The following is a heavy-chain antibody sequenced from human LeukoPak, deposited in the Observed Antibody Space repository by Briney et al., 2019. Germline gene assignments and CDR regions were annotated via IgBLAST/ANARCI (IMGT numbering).Heavy chain of an antibody. Sequence: SETLSLTCAVYGGSFSGYYWSWIRQPPGKGLEWIGEINHSGSTNYNPSLKSRVTISVDTSKNQFSLKLSSVTAADTAVYYCARVPPEYYYDSSGPFDYWGQGTLVTVSS. CDR3: ARVPPEYYYDSSGPFDY. CDR2: INHSGST. V-gene: IGHV4-34*01. CDR1: GGSFSGYY. J-gene: IGHJ4*02. D-gene: IGHD3-22*01.